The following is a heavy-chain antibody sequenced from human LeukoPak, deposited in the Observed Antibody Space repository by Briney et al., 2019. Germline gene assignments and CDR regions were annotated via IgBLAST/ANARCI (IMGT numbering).Heavy chain of an antibody. J-gene: IGHJ4*02. CDR2: INPSGGST. D-gene: IGHD1-26*01. V-gene: IGHV1-46*01. CDR1: GYTFTSYY. CDR3: ARDRYEREWELLHYFDY. Sequence: ASVKVSCKASGYTFTSYYMHWVRQAPGQGLEWMGVINPSGGSTSYAQKFQGRVTITADESTSTAYMELSSLRSEDTAVYYCARDRYEREWELLHYFDYWGQGTLVTVSS.